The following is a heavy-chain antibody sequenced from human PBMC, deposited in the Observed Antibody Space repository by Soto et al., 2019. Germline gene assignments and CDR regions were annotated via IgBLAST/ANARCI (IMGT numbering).Heavy chain of an antibody. J-gene: IGHJ6*02. CDR3: AREGVAPYYYYGMDV. V-gene: IGHV1-18*01. CDR1: GYTFTRSG. CDR2: ISSYNGDT. Sequence: QVQLEQSGAEVKKPGASVKVSCKASGYTFTRSGISWVRQAPGQGPEWMGWISSYNGDTNYAQTFQGRVTMTTDTSTSTAYMEPRSLRSDDTAVYYCAREGVAPYYYYGMDVWGQATPVTVSS. D-gene: IGHD5-12*01.